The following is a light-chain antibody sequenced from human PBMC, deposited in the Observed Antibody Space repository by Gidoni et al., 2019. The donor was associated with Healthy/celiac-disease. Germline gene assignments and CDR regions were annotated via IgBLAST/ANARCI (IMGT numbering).Light chain of an antibody. V-gene: IGKV3-11*01. J-gene: IGKJ1*01. CDR2: DAS. Sequence: EIVLTQSPATLSLSPGERATLSCRASQSVSSYLAWYQQKPGQAPRLLIYDASNRATGIPARFRGSGSGTDFTLTISSLEPKDFAVYYCQQRSNWPRWTFGQGTKVEIK. CDR1: QSVSSY. CDR3: QQRSNWPRWT.